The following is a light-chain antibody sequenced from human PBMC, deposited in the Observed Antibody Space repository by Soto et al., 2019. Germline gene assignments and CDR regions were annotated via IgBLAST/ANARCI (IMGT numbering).Light chain of an antibody. CDR2: GAS. CDR1: QSVSSN. J-gene: IGKJ4*01. CDR3: QQYNNWPPELT. V-gene: IGKV3-15*01. Sequence: EMVMTQSPATLSVSPGERATLSCRASQSVSSNLAWYQQKPGQAPRLLIYGASTRATGIPARCSGSESGTEFTLTISSLQSEDFAVYYCQQYNNWPPELTFGGGTKVEIK.